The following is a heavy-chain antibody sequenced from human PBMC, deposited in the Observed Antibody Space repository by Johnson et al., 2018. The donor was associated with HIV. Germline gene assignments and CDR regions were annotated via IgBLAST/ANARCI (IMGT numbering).Heavy chain of an antibody. J-gene: IGHJ3*02. CDR2: INCNGGST. Sequence: VQLVESGGGVVRRGGSLRLSCAASGFTFDDYGMSWVRHAPGKGLVWVSGINCNGGSTGPVDSVKGRFTISRNAATNSLYLRMDSLRTEDTAVYYCARDARYYYDSRGDAFDIWGQGTMVTVSS. CDR3: ARDARYYYDSRGDAFDI. CDR1: GFTFDDYG. V-gene: IGHV3-20*04. D-gene: IGHD3-22*01.